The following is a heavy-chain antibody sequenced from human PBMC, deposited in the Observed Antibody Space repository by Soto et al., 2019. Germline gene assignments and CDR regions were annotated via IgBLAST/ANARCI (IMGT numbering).Heavy chain of an antibody. V-gene: IGHV4-59*01. Sequence: SETLSLTCTVSGGSISANYWSWIRQSPGKGLEWIGYVYYSGSTVYNPSLKSRVSISADTSKNQFSLRLSSVTAADTAVYYCARDDQSCHYGTCSCQFNYWGQGALVPVSS. CDR3: ARDDQSCHYGTCSCQFNY. D-gene: IGHD2-15*01. CDR1: GGSISANY. J-gene: IGHJ4*02. CDR2: VYYSGST.